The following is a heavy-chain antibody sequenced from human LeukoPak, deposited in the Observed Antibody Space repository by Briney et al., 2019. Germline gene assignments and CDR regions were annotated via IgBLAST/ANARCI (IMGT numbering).Heavy chain of an antibody. CDR3: ARGFPAFFGSYYFDY. CDR2: IWYDGSNK. V-gene: IGHV3-33*07. CDR1: GFTFSRYP. D-gene: IGHD1-26*01. J-gene: IGHJ4*02. Sequence: GGSLRLSCAASGFTFSRYPMYWVRQAPGWGLEWVAVIWYDGSNKYYADSVKGRFTISRDNSKNTLYLQMNSLRAEDTAVYYCARGFPAFFGSYYFDYWGQGTLVTVSS.